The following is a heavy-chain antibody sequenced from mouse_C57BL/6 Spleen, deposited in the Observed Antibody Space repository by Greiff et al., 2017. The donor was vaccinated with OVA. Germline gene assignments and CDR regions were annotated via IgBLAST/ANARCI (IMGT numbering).Heavy chain of an antibody. V-gene: IGHV1-82*01. Sequence: QVQLQQSGPELVKPGASVKISCKASGYAFSSSWMNWVKQRPGKGLEWIGRIYPGDGDTNYNGKFKGKATLTADKSSSTAYMQLSSLTSEDSAVYFCARSWDVWYFDVWGTGTTVTVSS. J-gene: IGHJ1*03. CDR1: GYAFSSSW. CDR2: IYPGDGDT. D-gene: IGHD4-1*01. CDR3: ARSWDVWYFDV.